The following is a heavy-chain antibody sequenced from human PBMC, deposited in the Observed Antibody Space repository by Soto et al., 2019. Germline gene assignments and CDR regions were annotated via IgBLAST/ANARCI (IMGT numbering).Heavy chain of an antibody. V-gene: IGHV6-1*01. CDR2: TYYRSKWYN. CDR3: ARDRAVAGNKGTYYGMDV. CDR1: GDSVSSNSAA. Sequence: SQTLSLTCAISGDSVSSNSAAWNWIRQSPSRGLEWLGRTYYRSKWYNDYAVSVKSRITINPDTSKNQFSLQLNSVTPEDTAVYYCARDRAVAGNKGTYYGMDVWGQGTTVTVSS. J-gene: IGHJ6*02. D-gene: IGHD6-19*01.